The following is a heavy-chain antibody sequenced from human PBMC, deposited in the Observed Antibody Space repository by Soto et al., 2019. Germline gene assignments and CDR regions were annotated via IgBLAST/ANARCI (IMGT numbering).Heavy chain of an antibody. CDR2: ISSSSSTI. CDR3: ASFDSSGYNYYYGMDV. Sequence: GGSLRLSCAASGFTFSSYSMNWVRQAPGKGLEWVSYISSSSSTIYYADSVKGRFTISRDNAKNSLYLQMNSLRDEDTAVYYCASFDSSGYNYYYGMDVWGQGTTVTVSS. V-gene: IGHV3-48*02. CDR1: GFTFSSYS. J-gene: IGHJ6*02. D-gene: IGHD3-22*01.